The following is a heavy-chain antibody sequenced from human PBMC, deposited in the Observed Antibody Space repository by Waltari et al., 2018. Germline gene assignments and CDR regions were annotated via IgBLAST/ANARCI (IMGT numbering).Heavy chain of an antibody. J-gene: IGHJ4*02. V-gene: IGHV3-21*01. CDR2: IISSSSYI. Sequence: EVQLVESGGGLVKPGGSLRLSCAASGFRFSGYTMNWVRQAPGKGLEWVSSIISSSSYIYYADSVKGRFTISRDNAKNSLYLQMNSLRAEDTAVYYCARDGEWELPHPFDYWGQGTLVTVSS. CDR1: GFRFSGYT. D-gene: IGHD1-26*01. CDR3: ARDGEWELPHPFDY.